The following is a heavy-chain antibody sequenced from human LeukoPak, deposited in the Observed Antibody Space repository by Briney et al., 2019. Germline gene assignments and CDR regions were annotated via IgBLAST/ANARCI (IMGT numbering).Heavy chain of an antibody. J-gene: IGHJ3*02. CDR1: GFTFSSYS. CDR2: ISSSSSYI. CDR3: ASDYYGSGSHLIHAFDI. D-gene: IGHD3-10*01. Sequence: KSGGSLRLSCAASGFTFSSYSMNWVRQAPGKGLEWVSSISSSSSYIYYADSVKGRFTISRDNAKNSLYLQMNSLRAEDTAVYYCASDYYGSGSHLIHAFDIWGQGTMVTVSS. V-gene: IGHV3-21*01.